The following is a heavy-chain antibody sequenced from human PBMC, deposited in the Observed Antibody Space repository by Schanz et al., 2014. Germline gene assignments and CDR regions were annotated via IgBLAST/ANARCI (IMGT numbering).Heavy chain of an antibody. Sequence: EVQLVESGGGFVQPGGSLRLSCAASGFTLSSYALSWVRQSPGKGLEWVSAINTADTTYYADSVKGRFTISRDNSKNTLYLQMNSLRTEDTAVYFCAKSYDTSGYSGFDYWGQGTLVTVSS. J-gene: IGHJ4*02. CDR1: GFTLSSYA. V-gene: IGHV3-23*04. CDR3: AKSYDTSGYSGFDY. CDR2: INTADTT. D-gene: IGHD3-22*01.